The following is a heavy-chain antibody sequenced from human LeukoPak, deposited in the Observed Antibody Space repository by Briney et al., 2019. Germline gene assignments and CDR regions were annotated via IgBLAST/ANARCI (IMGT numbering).Heavy chain of an antibody. CDR2: ISSSSSYI. D-gene: IGHD3-22*01. V-gene: IGHV3-21*01. Sequence: KTGVPLRLSCAASGFTFSSYSMNWVRQAPGKGLEWVSSISSSSSYIYYADSVKGRFTISRDNAKNSLYLQMNSLRAEDTAVYYCAGDSSGYFDAFDIWGQGTMVTVSS. J-gene: IGHJ3*02. CDR1: GFTFSSYS. CDR3: AGDSSGYFDAFDI.